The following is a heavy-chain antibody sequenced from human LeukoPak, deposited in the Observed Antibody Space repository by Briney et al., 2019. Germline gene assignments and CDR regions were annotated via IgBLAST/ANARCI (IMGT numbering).Heavy chain of an antibody. J-gene: IGHJ4*02. CDR1: GGSISSGGYY. CDR2: IYYSGST. Sequence: SETLSLTCTVSGGSISSGGYYWSWIRQHPGKGLEWIGYIYYSGSTYYNPSLKSRVTISVDTSKNQFSLKLSSVTAADTAVYYCASNSVLLSDLFDYWGQGTLVTVSS. CDR3: ASNSVLLSDLFDY. D-gene: IGHD3-10*01. V-gene: IGHV4-31*03.